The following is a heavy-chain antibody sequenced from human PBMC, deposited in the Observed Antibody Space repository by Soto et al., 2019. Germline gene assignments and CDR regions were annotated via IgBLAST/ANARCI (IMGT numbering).Heavy chain of an antibody. CDR2: INPATGAA. J-gene: IGHJ3*02. CDR1: GYPVTAYY. V-gene: IGHV1-2*02. D-gene: IGHD3-3*01. Sequence: QLHLVQSGAVVKKPGASVTVSCSASGYPVTAYYMHWVRQAPGRGLEWMGGINPATGAAKYTQTCQGMVTVTRDTTVSIVFRGLSGLASEDTACFCCARGGGVGVAGSAAFDMWGQGTLVTVSS. CDR3: ARGGGVGVAGSAAFDM.